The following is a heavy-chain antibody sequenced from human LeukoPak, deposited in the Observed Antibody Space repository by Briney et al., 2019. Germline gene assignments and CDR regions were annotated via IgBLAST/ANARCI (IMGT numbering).Heavy chain of an antibody. CDR1: GYTFTGYY. D-gene: IGHD5-24*01. V-gene: IGHV1-2*02. CDR2: INPNSSGT. Sequence: ASVKVSCKASGYTFTGYYMHWVRQAPGQGLEGMGWINPNSSGTNYAQKFQGRVTMTRDTSTSTVYMELSSLKSEDTAVYYCARVRDGYNDAYDIWGQGTMVTVSS. CDR3: ARVRDGYNDAYDI. J-gene: IGHJ3*02.